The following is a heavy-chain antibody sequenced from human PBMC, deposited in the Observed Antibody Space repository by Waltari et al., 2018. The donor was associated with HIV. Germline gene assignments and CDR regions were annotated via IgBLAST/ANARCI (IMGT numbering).Heavy chain of an antibody. J-gene: IGHJ6*02. D-gene: IGHD6-13*01. CDR1: GFTFSSYS. V-gene: IGHV3-48*01. Sequence: EVQLVESGGGLVQPGGSLRLSCAVSGFTFSSYSMNWVRQAPGKGLEWVSYISSSMSTIYYADSVKGRFTSSRDNAKNSLYLQMNSLRAEDTAVYYCARDRGYSSTHYGMDVWGQGTTVTVSS. CDR2: ISSSMSTI. CDR3: ARDRGYSSTHYGMDV.